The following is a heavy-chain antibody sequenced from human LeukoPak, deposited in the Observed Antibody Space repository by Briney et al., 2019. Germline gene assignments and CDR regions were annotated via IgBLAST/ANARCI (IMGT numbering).Heavy chain of an antibody. D-gene: IGHD4-17*01. CDR1: GGSFSGYY. CDR2: INHSGST. V-gene: IGHV4-34*01. CDR3: ARAKDYGESHCFDY. J-gene: IGHJ4*02. Sequence: SETLSLTCAVYGGSFSGYYWSWIRQPPGKGLEWIGEINHSGSTNYNPSLKSRVTISVDTSKNQFSLKLSPVTAADTAVYYCARAKDYGESHCFDYWGQGTLVTVSS.